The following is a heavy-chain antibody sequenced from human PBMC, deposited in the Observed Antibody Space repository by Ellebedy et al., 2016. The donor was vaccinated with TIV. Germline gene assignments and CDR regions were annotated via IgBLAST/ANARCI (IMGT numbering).Heavy chain of an antibody. J-gene: IGHJ6*02. Sequence: KISCAASGFTFSSYAISWVRQAPGQGLEWMGGIIPIFGTANYAQKFQGRVTITADKSTSTAYMELSSLRSEDTAVYYCASEGGITPYYYYGMDVWGQGTTVTVSS. D-gene: IGHD3-16*01. CDR1: GFTFSSYA. CDR2: IIPIFGTA. V-gene: IGHV1-69*06. CDR3: ASEGGITPYYYYGMDV.